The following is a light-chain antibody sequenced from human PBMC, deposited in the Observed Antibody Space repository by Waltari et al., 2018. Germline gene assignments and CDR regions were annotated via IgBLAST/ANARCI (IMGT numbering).Light chain of an antibody. Sequence: SALTQPRSVSGSPGQSVTISCTGTTNDLGSYNYVSWYQQHPGKAPKLIILDVTKRPSGVPVRLSGSKSGNTASLTISGLRAEDEAKYYCCSYAGSYTWVFGGGTKLTVV. CDR1: TNDLGSYNY. CDR3: CSYAGSYTWV. CDR2: DVT. V-gene: IGLV2-11*01. J-gene: IGLJ3*02.